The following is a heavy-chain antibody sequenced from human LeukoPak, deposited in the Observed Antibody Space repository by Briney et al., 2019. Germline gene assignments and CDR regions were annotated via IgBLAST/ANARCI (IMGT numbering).Heavy chain of an antibody. CDR2: IRSKAYGGTT. J-gene: IGHJ4*02. D-gene: IGHD3-22*01. CDR3: TGYYDSSGYYIVDY. V-gene: IGHV3-49*04. Sequence: GGSLRLSCTASGFTFGDYAMSWVRQAPGKGLEWVGFIRSKAYGGTTEYAASVKGRFTISRDDSISIAYLQMNSLKTEDTAVYYCTGYYDSSGYYIVDYWGQGTLVTVSS. CDR1: GFTFGDYA.